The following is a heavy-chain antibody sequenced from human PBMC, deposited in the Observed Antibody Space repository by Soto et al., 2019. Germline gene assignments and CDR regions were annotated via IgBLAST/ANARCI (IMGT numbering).Heavy chain of an antibody. CDR3: ARVWGWYFDY. CDR1: GGSISSYY. J-gene: IGHJ4*02. V-gene: IGHV4-59*01. CDR2: IYYSGST. Sequence: QVQLQESGPGLVKPSETLSLTCTVSGGSISSYYWSWIRQPPGKGLEWIGYIYYSGSTNYNPSLKILGPISLDTSKNQFSLKLSSVTAADTAVYYCARVWGWYFDYWGQGTLVTVSS. D-gene: IGHD3-16*01.